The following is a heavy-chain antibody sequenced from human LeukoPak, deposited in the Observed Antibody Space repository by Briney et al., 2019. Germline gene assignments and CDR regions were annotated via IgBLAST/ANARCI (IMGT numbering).Heavy chain of an antibody. CDR2: IYYSGST. CDR1: GGSISSSSYS. V-gene: IGHV4-39*01. Sequence: SETLSLTCTVSGGSISSSSYSWGWIRQPPGKGLEWIGSIYYSGSTYYNPSLKSRVTISVDTSKNQFSLKLNSVTAADTAVYYCARSPWFGESNPYYFDYWGQGTLVTVSS. CDR3: ARSPWFGESNPYYFDY. J-gene: IGHJ4*02. D-gene: IGHD3-10*01.